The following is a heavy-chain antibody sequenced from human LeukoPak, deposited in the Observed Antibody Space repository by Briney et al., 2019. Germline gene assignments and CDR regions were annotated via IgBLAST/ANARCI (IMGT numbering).Heavy chain of an antibody. V-gene: IGHV4-34*01. D-gene: IGHD4-11*01. Sequence: PSETLSLTCAVYGGSFSGYYWSWIHQPPGKGLEWSGEINHSGSTNYNPSLKSRVTISVDKSKNQFSLKLSSVTAADTAVYYCARRTTVTIPFGYWGQGTLVTVSS. CDR2: INHSGST. CDR3: ARRTTVTIPFGY. J-gene: IGHJ4*02. CDR1: GGSFSGYY.